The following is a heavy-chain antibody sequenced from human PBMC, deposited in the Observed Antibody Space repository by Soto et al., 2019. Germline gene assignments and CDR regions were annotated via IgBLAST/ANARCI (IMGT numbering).Heavy chain of an antibody. J-gene: IGHJ4*02. Sequence: GGSLRLSCAASGFTFTNYAMNWVRQAPGEGLEWVGRIKSKADGETIEYAAPVKGRFTISRDDSKATVFLQMNSLKAEDTAIYYCAADIPPPQGPSYPIDYWGQGTLVTVSS. V-gene: IGHV3-15*01. CDR3: AADIPPPQGPSYPIDY. CDR2: IKSKADGETI. CDR1: GFTFTNYA. D-gene: IGHD1-26*01.